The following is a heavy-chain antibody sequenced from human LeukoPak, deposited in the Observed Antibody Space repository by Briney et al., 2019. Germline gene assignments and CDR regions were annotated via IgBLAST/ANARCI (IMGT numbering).Heavy chain of an antibody. CDR3: ARDRRGYYGTFYMDV. J-gene: IGHJ6*03. Sequence: GGSLRLSCAASGFTFSRFWMSWVRQAPGKGLEWMANIKQDGSEKYYVDSVKGRFTISRDNAKNSLYLQMNSLRAKDTAVYYCARDRRGYYGTFYMDVWGKGTTVTISS. CDR2: IKQDGSEK. V-gene: IGHV3-7*01. CDR1: GFTFSRFW. D-gene: IGHD3-10*01.